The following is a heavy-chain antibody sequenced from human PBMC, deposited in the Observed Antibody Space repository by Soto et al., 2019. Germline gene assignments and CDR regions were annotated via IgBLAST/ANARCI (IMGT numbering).Heavy chain of an antibody. D-gene: IGHD6-19*01. CDR1: GFTFSSYE. Sequence: PXGSLRLSCAAAGFTFSSYEMNWVRQAPGKGLEWVSYISSSGSTIYYTDSVKGRFTISRDNAKNSLYLQMNSLRAEDTAVYYCARLYSSGWIDAFDIWGQGTMVTVSS. J-gene: IGHJ3*02. CDR3: ARLYSSGWIDAFDI. CDR2: ISSSGSTI. V-gene: IGHV3-48*03.